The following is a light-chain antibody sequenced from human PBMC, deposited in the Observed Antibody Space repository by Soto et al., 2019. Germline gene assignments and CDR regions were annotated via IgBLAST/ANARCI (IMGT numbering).Light chain of an antibody. V-gene: IGKV3-20*01. CDR2: DAS. J-gene: IGKJ1*01. Sequence: EIVLTQSPATLSLSPGERATLSCRASQSISSYLAWYQHKPGQAPRLLIYDASNRATGIPDRFSGSGSGTDFTLTISRLEPEDFAVYHCQQYDTSPWTFGQGTKVDIK. CDR1: QSISSY. CDR3: QQYDTSPWT.